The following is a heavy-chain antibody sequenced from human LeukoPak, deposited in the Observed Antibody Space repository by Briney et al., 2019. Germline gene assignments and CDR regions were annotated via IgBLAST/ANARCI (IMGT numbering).Heavy chain of an antibody. Sequence: SETLSLTCAVYGGSFSGYYWSWIRKPPGKGLEWIGKINHSGSTNYNPSLKSRVTVSVDTSKNQFSLKLTSVTAADTAVYYCARGSSGGRFDYWGEGTLVTVSS. CDR1: GGSFSGYY. D-gene: IGHD2-15*01. V-gene: IGHV4-34*01. CDR3: ARGSSGGRFDY. J-gene: IGHJ4*02. CDR2: INHSGST.